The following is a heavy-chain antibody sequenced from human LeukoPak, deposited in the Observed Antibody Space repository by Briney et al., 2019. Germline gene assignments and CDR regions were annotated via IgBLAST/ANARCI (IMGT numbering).Heavy chain of an antibody. CDR3: ARYDYGLGRFDP. J-gene: IGHJ5*02. CDR2: INHDGST. V-gene: IGHV4-34*01. Sequence: SETLSLTCAVYGGSLSGYYWSWFRQSPGKGMEWIGEINHDGSTNYNPSLKSRITISVDTSKNQFSLQLSSVTAADTTVYYCARYDYGLGRFDPWGQGTLVTVSS. CDR1: GGSLSGYY. D-gene: IGHD3-16*01.